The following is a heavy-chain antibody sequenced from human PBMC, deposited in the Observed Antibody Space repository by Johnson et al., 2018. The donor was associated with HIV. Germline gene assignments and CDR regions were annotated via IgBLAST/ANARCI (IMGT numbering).Heavy chain of an antibody. V-gene: IGHV3-9*01. CDR2: ISWNSGSI. CDR1: GFTFSSYW. J-gene: IGHJ3*02. Sequence: VQLVESGGGLVQPGGSLRLSCAASGFTFSSYWMSWVRQAPGKGLEWVSGISWNSGSIAYADSVKGRFTISRDNAKNSLYVQMNSLRAEDTAVYYCAKENWGQRMNAFDIWGQGTMVTVSS. CDR3: AKENWGQRMNAFDI. D-gene: IGHD7-27*01.